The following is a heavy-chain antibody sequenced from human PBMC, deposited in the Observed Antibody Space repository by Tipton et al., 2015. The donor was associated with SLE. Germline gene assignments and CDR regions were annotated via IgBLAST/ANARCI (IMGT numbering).Heavy chain of an antibody. CDR1: GGSISSYY. CDR2: IYTSGST. V-gene: IGHV4-4*09. CDR3: ARQAPYSSSWFTEGFDY. Sequence: TLSLTCTVSGGSISSYYWSWIRQPPGKGLEWIGYIYTSGSTNYNPSLKSRVTISVDTSKNQFSLKVSSVTAADTAVYYCARQAPYSSSWFTEGFDYWGQGTLVTVSS. D-gene: IGHD6-13*01. J-gene: IGHJ4*02.